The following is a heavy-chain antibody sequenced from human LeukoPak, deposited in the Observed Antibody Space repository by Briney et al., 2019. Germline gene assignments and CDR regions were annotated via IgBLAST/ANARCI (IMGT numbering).Heavy chain of an antibody. CDR1: GGSISSGGYY. V-gene: IGHV4-31*03. D-gene: IGHD4-23*01. CDR2: IYYSGST. J-gene: IGHJ6*03. CDR3: GGNYGTSDGYYYMDV. Sequence: KTSQTLSLTCTVSGGSISSGGYYWSWIRQHPGKCLEWIGYIYYSGSTYHNPSLKSRVTISVDTSKNQFSLKLSSVTAADTAVYYCGGNYGTSDGYYYMDVWGKGTTVTVSS.